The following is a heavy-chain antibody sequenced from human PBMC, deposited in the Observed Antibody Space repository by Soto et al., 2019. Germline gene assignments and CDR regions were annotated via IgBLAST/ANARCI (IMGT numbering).Heavy chain of an antibody. CDR1: GGTFSSYS. CDR3: ARDGGRHSGGIDY. CDR2: IIPIFGTA. J-gene: IGHJ4*02. V-gene: IGHV1-69*01. D-gene: IGHD1-26*01. Sequence: QVQLVQSGAEVKKPGSSVKVSCKASGGTFSSYSINWVRQAPGQGLEWMGEIIPIFGTANYAQKFQGRVTITEDEDTSTAYMDLSSLRSEDTAVYYCARDGGRHSGGIDYWGQGTLVTVSS.